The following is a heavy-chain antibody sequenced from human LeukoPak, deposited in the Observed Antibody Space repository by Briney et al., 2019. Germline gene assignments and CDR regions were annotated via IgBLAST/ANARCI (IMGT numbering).Heavy chain of an antibody. CDR1: GYTFTSYG. CDR3: ATGIVGATSKVAFDI. CDR2: ISAYNGNT. V-gene: IGHV1-18*01. D-gene: IGHD1-26*01. J-gene: IGHJ3*02. Sequence: ASVKVSCKASGYTFTSYGISWVRQAPGQGLEWMGWISAYNGNTNYAQKLQGRVTMTTDTSTSTAYMELRSLRSDDTAVYYCATGIVGATSKVAFDIWGQGTMVTVSS.